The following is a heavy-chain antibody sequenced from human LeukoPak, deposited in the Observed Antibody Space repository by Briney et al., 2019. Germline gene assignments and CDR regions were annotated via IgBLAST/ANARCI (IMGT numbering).Heavy chain of an antibody. D-gene: IGHD3-22*01. CDR3: ARVPTYYYDSSGPPGGMDV. CDR1: GGSISSYY. V-gene: IGHV4-59*01. CDR2: THYSGST. Sequence: PSEALSLTCSVSGGSISSYYWSWIRQPPGKGLEWIGYTHYSGSTNYNSSLKSRVAISVDTSKNQFSLTLYSVTAADTAVYYCARVPTYYYDSSGPPGGMDVWGQGTTVTVSS. J-gene: IGHJ6*02.